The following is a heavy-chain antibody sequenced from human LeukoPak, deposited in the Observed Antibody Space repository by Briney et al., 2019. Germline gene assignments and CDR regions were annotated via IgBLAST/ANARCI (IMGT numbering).Heavy chain of an antibody. CDR2: INGDSSYI. CDR1: GFTFSSYS. CDR3: ARDAATDDAFDI. Sequence: GGSLRLSCAASGFTFSSYSMHWIRQAPGKGLEWVSSINGDSSYIYYADAVKGRFFISRDNAKNSLYLHMNSLRAEDTAVYYCARDAATDDAFDIWGQGTMVTVSS. V-gene: IGHV3-21*01. D-gene: IGHD6-13*01. J-gene: IGHJ3*02.